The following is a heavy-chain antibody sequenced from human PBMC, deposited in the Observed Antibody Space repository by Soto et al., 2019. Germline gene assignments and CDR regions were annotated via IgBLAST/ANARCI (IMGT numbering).Heavy chain of an antibody. D-gene: IGHD2-2*01. Sequence: EVQLVESGGGLVQPGGSLRLSCAASGFTFSKNWRSWVRQAPGKGLEWVANIKEDGSEKYYVDSVKGRFNISRDNAKNSLYLHMDSLRAEDTAVYYCTRVPSIPDARVPDYWGQGTLVTVSS. V-gene: IGHV3-7*01. CDR2: IKEDGSEK. CDR3: TRVPSIPDARVPDY. J-gene: IGHJ4*02. CDR1: GFTFSKNW.